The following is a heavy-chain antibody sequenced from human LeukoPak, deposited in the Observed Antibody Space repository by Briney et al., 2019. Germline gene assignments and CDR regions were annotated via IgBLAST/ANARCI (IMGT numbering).Heavy chain of an antibody. J-gene: IGHJ4*02. CDR3: AKYGDTAMVSHFDY. Sequence: RRSLRLSCAASGFTFSSYGMHWVRQAPGKGLEWVAVISYDGSNKYYADSVKGRFTISRDNSKNTLYLQMNSLRAEDTAVYYCAKYGDTAMVSHFDYWGQGTLVTVSS. CDR1: GFTFSSYG. D-gene: IGHD5-18*01. CDR2: ISYDGSNK. V-gene: IGHV3-30*18.